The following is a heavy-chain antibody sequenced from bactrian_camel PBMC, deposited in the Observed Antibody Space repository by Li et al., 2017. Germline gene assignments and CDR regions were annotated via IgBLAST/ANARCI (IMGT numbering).Heavy chain of an antibody. CDR2: IRSGGST. V-gene: IGHV3S55*01. D-gene: IGHD6*01. CDR3: AARLYCPLYGKRRSEVAAADFRY. J-gene: IGHJ6*01. Sequence: HVQLVESGGDSVEAGGSLKLSCAFSGLPRDCTMAWFRQAPGPEKERLGLARIRSGGSTIYASYVHGRFTISKDSAKNILYLQMNSLKPEDTAMYYCAARLYCPLYGKRRSEVAAADFRYWGQGTQVTVS. CDR1: GLPRDCT.